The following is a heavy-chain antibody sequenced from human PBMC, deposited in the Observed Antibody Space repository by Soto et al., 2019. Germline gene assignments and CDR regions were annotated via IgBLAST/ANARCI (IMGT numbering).Heavy chain of an antibody. Sequence: SETLSLTCTVSGGYISNYYWNWIRQSPGKGLEWIGYIYSSGSTHYNPSLQNRVTISIDTSKNQVSLKVNSVTAADTAVYYCARDHPHSYGVYYFDYWGQGTPVTVSS. CDR1: GGYISNYY. V-gene: IGHV4-59*01. D-gene: IGHD5-18*01. J-gene: IGHJ4*02. CDR2: IYSSGST. CDR3: ARDHPHSYGVYYFDY.